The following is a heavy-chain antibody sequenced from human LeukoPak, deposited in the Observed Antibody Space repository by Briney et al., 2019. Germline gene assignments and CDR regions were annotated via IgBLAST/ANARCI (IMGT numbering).Heavy chain of an antibody. CDR1: GFTFSNYG. V-gene: IGHV3-7*04. Sequence: GGFLRLSCAASGFTFSNYGMTWVRQAPGKGLEWVATIKEDGSEKYYVDSVKGRFTISRDNAQNSLYLQMNSLRVEDTAVYYCTRGNQAPANWGQGTLATVSS. CDR2: IKEDGSEK. CDR3: TRGNQAPAN. D-gene: IGHD1-14*01. J-gene: IGHJ4*02.